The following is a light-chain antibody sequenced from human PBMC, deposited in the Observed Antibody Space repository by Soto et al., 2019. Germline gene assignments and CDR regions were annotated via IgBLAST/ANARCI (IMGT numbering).Light chain of an antibody. CDR1: SSDVGAYDY. CDR3: TSYTSSSTLV. J-gene: IGLJ2*01. Sequence: QSALTQPASVSGSPGHSIAISCTGTSSDVGAYDYVSWYQQYPGKAPKLIIYDVANRPSGVSDRFSGSKSGNTASLTISGLHTEDEADYHCTSYTSSSTLVFGGGTKLTVL. V-gene: IGLV2-14*01. CDR2: DVA.